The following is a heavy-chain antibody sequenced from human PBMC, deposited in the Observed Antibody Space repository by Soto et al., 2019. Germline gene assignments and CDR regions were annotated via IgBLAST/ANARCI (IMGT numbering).Heavy chain of an antibody. V-gene: IGHV3-23*01. J-gene: IGHJ6*03. Sequence: GGSLRLSCAASGFTFSSYAMSWVRQAPGKGLEWVSAISGSGGSTYYADSVKGRFTISRDNSKNTLYLQMNSLRAEDAAVYYCAKVGKHATVTTGYYYSYMDDWGKGTPVTVSS. CDR2: ISGSGGST. D-gene: IGHD4-4*01. CDR3: AKVGKHATVTTGYYYSYMDD. CDR1: GFTFSSYA.